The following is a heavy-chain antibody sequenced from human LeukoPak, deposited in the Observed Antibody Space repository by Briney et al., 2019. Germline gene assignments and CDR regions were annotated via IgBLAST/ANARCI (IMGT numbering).Heavy chain of an antibody. CDR3: ARVASISVAGTRPYYMDV. J-gene: IGHJ6*03. CDR2: IIATLGTT. D-gene: IGHD6-19*01. CDR1: GYTFTSYG. V-gene: IGHV1-69*10. Sequence: SVKVSCKASGYTFTSYGISWVRQAPGQGLEWMGGIIATLGTTNYAQKFQGRVTIDADKSTSTAYMELNNLRSEDTAVYYCARVASISVAGTRPYYMDVWGQGTTVTVSS.